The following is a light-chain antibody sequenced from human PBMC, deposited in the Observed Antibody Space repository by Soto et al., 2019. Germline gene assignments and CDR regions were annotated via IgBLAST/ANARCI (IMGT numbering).Light chain of an antibody. Sequence: QSVLTQPPSMSETPGQRVTISCTGSSANIGAGYEAHWYQQIPGTSPKLLIYENNNRPSGVPDRFSDSKSGTSASLAITGLQAEDEAEYYCQSYDSSLRSYVFGTGTKVSVL. CDR1: SANIGAGYE. CDR2: ENN. V-gene: IGLV1-40*01. J-gene: IGLJ1*01. CDR3: QSYDSSLRSYV.